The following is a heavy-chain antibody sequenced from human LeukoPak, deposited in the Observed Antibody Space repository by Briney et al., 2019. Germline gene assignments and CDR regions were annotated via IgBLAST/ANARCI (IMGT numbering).Heavy chain of an antibody. CDR2: IYPGDSDT. CDR3: ASGVYCSGGSCSRDWYYGMDV. CDR1: GYSFTSYW. J-gene: IGHJ6*02. D-gene: IGHD2-15*01. V-gene: IGHV5-51*01. Sequence: GESLKISCKGSGYSFTSYWIGWVRQMPGKGLEWMGIIYPGDSDTRYSPPFQGQVTISADKSISTAYLQWSSLKASDTAMYYCASGVYCSGGSCSRDWYYGMDVWGQGTTVTVSS.